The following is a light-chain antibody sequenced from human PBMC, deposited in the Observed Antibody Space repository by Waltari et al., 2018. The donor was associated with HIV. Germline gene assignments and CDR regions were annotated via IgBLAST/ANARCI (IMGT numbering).Light chain of an antibody. CDR1: SSDLAPYNH. V-gene: IGLV2-14*03. CDR3: SSYITTGTIL. CDR2: DVN. Sequence: QSALTQPASVSGSLGQSITISCIGSSSDLAPYNHFSWYQQYPDKAPLLLIRDVNTRHSGIPFRFSASKSGKTATLTISGLQAEDEADYYCSSYITTGTILFGGGTKVTVL. J-gene: IGLJ3*02.